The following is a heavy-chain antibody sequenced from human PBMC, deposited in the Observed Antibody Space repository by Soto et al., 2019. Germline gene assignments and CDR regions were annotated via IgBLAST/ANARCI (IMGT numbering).Heavy chain of an antibody. CDR2: IYYNGTT. J-gene: IGHJ5*02. D-gene: IGHD6-19*01. Sequence: PSETLSLTGTVSGDTLSNRGYYWTSIRQPPAKVLEWIGYIYYNGTTEYNPSLKSRLTMSVDTSKNQFSLKLGSVTAVEPAVYYCARAYSGGYYWFDLWGQGTLVTVSS. CDR1: GDTLSNRGYY. CDR3: ARAYSGGYYWFDL. V-gene: IGHV4-31*03.